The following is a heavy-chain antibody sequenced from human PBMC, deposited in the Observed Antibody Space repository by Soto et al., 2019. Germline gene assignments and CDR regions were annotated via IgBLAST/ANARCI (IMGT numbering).Heavy chain of an antibody. D-gene: IGHD6-19*01. J-gene: IGHJ4*02. CDR2: IYPGDSDT. CDR1: GYSFSSYC. V-gene: IGHV5-51*01. CDR3: ARTIAVAGTVQYYFDY. Sequence: GGSLKISCKGSGYSFSSYCIGWVRQMPGKGLEWMGIIYPGDSDTRYSPSFQGQVTISADKSISTAYLQWSSLKASDTAMYYCARTIAVAGTVQYYFDYWGQGTLVTVSS.